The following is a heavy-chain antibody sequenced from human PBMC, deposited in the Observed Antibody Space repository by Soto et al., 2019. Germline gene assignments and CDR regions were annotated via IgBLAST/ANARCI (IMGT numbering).Heavy chain of an antibody. J-gene: IGHJ6*02. CDR1: GYTFTSYA. Sequence: ASVKVSCKASGYTFTSYAMHWVRQAPGQRLEWMGWINAGNGNTKYSQKFQGRVTITRDTSASTAYMELSSLRSEDTAVYYCARLNLGIRQYYYYYYGMDVWGQGTTVTVSS. CDR2: INAGNGNT. V-gene: IGHV1-3*01. CDR3: ARLNLGIRQYYYYYYGMDV. D-gene: IGHD7-27*01.